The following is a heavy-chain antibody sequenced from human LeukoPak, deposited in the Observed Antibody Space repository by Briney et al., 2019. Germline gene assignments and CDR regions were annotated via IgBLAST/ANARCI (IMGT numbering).Heavy chain of an antibody. J-gene: IGHJ4*02. Sequence: SVKVSCKASGGSFNAYAISWVRLAPGQGLEWMGGIIPIFGTSNYAQKLQGRVTISTDESTSTAYMEVSSLRSEDTAIYYCARGLDASMETAYDYWGQGTLVTVSS. CDR2: IIPIFGTS. CDR1: GGSFNAYA. CDR3: ARGLDASMETAYDY. V-gene: IGHV1-69*05. D-gene: IGHD5-18*01.